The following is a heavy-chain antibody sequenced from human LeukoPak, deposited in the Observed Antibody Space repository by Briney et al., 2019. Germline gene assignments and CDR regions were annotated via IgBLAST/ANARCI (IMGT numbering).Heavy chain of an antibody. CDR3: ARTSRGIQPLYYIDV. CDR2: VNPNSGGT. V-gene: IGHV1-2*02. Sequence: GASVKVSCKASGYTFTSYYMHWVRQAPGQGLEWMGWVNPNSGGTNYAQRFQGRVTMTRDTSITTAYMELSRLRSDDTAVYFCARTSRGIQPLYYIDVWGKGTTVTISS. CDR1: GYTFTSYY. D-gene: IGHD5-18*01. J-gene: IGHJ6*03.